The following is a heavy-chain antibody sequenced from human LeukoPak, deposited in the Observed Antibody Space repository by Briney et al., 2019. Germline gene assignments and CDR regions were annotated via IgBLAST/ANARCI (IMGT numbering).Heavy chain of an antibody. CDR2: ISGSGGST. CDR3: AKDQDIVVVPWFDP. J-gene: IGHJ5*02. V-gene: IGHV3-23*01. D-gene: IGHD2-2*01. Sequence: GGSLRLSCAASRFTFSSYAMSWVRQAPGKGLEWVSAISGSGGSTYYADSVKGRFTISRDNSKNTLYLQMNSLRAEDTAVYYCAKDQDIVVVPWFDPWGQGTLVTVSS. CDR1: RFTFSSYA.